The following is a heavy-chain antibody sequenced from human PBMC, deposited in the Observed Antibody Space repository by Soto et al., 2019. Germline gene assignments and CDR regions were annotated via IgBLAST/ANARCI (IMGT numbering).Heavy chain of an antibody. CDR1: GGSISSYY. J-gene: IGHJ4*02. V-gene: IGHV4-59*01. CDR3: ARGLDTAMVDYFDY. CDR2: IYYSGST. Sequence: SDTLSLTCTVSGGSISSYYWSWIRQPPGKGLEWIGYIYYSGSTNYNPSLKSRVTISVDTSKNQFSLKLSSVTAADTAVYYCARGLDTAMVDYFDYWGQGTLVTVSS. D-gene: IGHD5-18*01.